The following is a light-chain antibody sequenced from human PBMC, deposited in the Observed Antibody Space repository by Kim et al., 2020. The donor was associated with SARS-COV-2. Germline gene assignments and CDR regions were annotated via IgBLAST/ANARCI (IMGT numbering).Light chain of an antibody. CDR2: KAS. V-gene: IGKV1-5*03. Sequence: TRAASVGDRVTSTCRASQSISSWLAWYQQKPGKAPKLLIYKASSLESGVPSRFSGSGSGTEFTLTISSLQPDDFATYYCQQYNSYGWTFGQGTKVEIK. J-gene: IGKJ1*01. CDR3: QQYNSYGWT. CDR1: QSISSW.